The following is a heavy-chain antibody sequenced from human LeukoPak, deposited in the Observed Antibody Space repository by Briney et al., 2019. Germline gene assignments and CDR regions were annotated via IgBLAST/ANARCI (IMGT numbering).Heavy chain of an antibody. CDR3: ARDTTGTTVTTGECDY. V-gene: IGHV1-69*04. D-gene: IGHD1-1*01. CDR1: GGTFSSYT. CDR2: IIPILGIA. Sequence: ASVKVSCKASGGTFSSYTISWVRQAPGQGLEWMGRIIPILGIANYAQKFQGRVTITADKSTSTAYMELSSLRSEDTAVYYCARDTTGTTVTTGECDYWGQGTLVTVSS. J-gene: IGHJ4*02.